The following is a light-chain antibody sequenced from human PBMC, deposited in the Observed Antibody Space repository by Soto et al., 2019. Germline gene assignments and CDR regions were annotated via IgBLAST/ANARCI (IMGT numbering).Light chain of an antibody. J-gene: IGKJ4*01. CDR2: GAS. Sequence: EIVLTQSPGTLSLSPGERATLSCRASQSVSSSYLAWYQQKPGQAPRLLIYGASNRATGIPDRFSGSGSGTDFTLTISRMDPEDFAVYYCQQYGGSPPLTFGGGTKVEIK. V-gene: IGKV3-20*01. CDR1: QSVSSSY. CDR3: QQYGGSPPLT.